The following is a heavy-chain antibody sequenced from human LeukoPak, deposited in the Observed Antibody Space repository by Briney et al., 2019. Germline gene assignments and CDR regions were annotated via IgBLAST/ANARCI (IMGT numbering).Heavy chain of an antibody. CDR3: ARDRRVGSSLDY. V-gene: IGHV3-23*01. J-gene: IGHJ4*02. D-gene: IGHD6-13*01. Sequence: GSLRLSCAASGFTFSSYAMSWVRQAPGKGLEWVSAISGSGGSTYYADSVKGRFTISRDNSKNTLYLQMNSLRAEDTAVYYCARDRRVGSSLDYWGQGTLVTVSS. CDR1: GFTFSSYA. CDR2: ISGSGGST.